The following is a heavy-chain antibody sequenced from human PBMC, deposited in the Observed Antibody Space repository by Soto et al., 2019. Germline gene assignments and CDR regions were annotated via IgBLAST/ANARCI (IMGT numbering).Heavy chain of an antibody. V-gene: IGHV3-30*18. CDR2: ISYDGTNK. CDR3: AKDQYYYDSSGYHLNYFDY. Sequence: GSLRLSCAASGFTFRSYGMHWVRQAPGKGLEWVAVISYDGTNKYYADSVKGRFTISRDNSKNTLYLQMNSLRAEDTAVYYCAKDQYYYDSSGYHLNYFDYWGQGTQVTVSS. J-gene: IGHJ4*02. D-gene: IGHD3-22*01. CDR1: GFTFRSYG.